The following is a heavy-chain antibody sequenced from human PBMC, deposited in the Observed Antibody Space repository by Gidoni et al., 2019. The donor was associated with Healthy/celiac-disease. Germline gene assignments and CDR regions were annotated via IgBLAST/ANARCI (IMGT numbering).Heavy chain of an antibody. CDR1: GFPFSSYS. CDR3: ARDAVVVAATPLDY. CDR2: IISGSRSI. D-gene: IGHD2-15*01. Sequence: EVQLVESGGGLVKPGGSLRLSCAASGFPFSSYSMNWVRQAPGKGLEWVSSIISGSRSISYADSVKGRFTISRYNAKNSLYLQMNSLRAEYTAVYYCARDAVVVAATPLDYWGQGTLVTVSS. V-gene: IGHV3-21*01. J-gene: IGHJ4*02.